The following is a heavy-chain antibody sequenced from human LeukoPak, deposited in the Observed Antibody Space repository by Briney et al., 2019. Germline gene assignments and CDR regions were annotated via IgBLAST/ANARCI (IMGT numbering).Heavy chain of an antibody. V-gene: IGHV3-11*01. CDR3: ARDSAMAMTTD. D-gene: IGHD3-22*01. J-gene: IGHJ4*02. CDR2: ISSSGSTI. Sequence: EWVSYISSSGSTIYYADSVKGRFTISRDNAKNSLYLQMNSLRAEDTAVYYCARDSAMAMTTDWGQGTLVTVSS.